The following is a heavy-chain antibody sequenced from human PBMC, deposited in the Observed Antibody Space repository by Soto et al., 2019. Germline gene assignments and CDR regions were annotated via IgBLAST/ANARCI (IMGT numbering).Heavy chain of an antibody. V-gene: IGHV1-18*01. CDR3: AKSPRGEMATD. D-gene: IGHD5-12*01. Sequence: QVKLVQSGGEVKKPGASVTVSCKASGYTFINYHITWVRQAPGQGLEWMAWINTYTGMTDYAQRFQGRVTMTRDTSTSTAYMELRNLGSDDTAVYFCAKSPRGEMATDLGQGTLVTVSS. J-gene: IGHJ4*02. CDR1: GYTFINYH. CDR2: INTYTGMT.